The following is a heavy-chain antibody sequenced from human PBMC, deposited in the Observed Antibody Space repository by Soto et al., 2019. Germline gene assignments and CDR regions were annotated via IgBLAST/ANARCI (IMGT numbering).Heavy chain of an antibody. J-gene: IGHJ6*02. V-gene: IGHV3-9*01. CDR3: PKDAALGGYDFRPTYGLDV. CDR2: ISWNGGDI. CDR1: GFTFADFA. Sequence: EVQLVESGGGLVQPGRSLRLSCAVSGFTFADFAMHWVRQAPGQGLEWVSGISWNGGDIGYADSVKGRFTISRDNAKNSLYLQLNSLRPEDTALYYCPKDAALGGYDFRPTYGLDVWGQGPTVTVSS. D-gene: IGHD5-12*01.